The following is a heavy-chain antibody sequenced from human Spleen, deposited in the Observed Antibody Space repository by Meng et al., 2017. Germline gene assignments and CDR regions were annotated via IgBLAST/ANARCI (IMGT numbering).Heavy chain of an antibody. D-gene: IGHD4-11*01. Sequence: QVQIQMVGAELCTPTDTLSLTCVVAGGSCCADDWSWIRQPPGKGLEWIGEINHSGSTNYNPSLESRATISVDTSQNNFSLKLSSVTAADSAVYYCARGPTTMAHDFDYWGQGTLVTVSS. J-gene: IGHJ4*02. CDR2: INHSGST. V-gene: IGHV4-34*01. CDR3: ARGPTTMAHDFDY. CDR1: GGSCCADD.